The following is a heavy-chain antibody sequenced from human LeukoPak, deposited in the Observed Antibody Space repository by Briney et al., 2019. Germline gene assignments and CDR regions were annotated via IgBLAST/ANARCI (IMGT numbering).Heavy chain of an antibody. CDR2: ISSSSSYI. D-gene: IGHD3-10*01. J-gene: IGHJ4*02. CDR1: AFTFSSYS. Sequence: GGSLRLSCAASAFTFSSYSMNWVRQAPGKGLEWVSSISSSSSYIYYADSVKGRFTISRDNAKNSLYLQMNSLRAEDTAVYYCARDYSERLLWFGELTGDLDYWGQGTLVTVSS. CDR3: ARDYSERLLWFGELTGDLDY. V-gene: IGHV3-21*01.